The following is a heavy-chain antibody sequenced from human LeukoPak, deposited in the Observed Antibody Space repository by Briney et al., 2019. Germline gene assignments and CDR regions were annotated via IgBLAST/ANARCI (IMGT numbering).Heavy chain of an antibody. J-gene: IGHJ5*02. CDR1: GYTLTELS. Sequence: GASVKVSCKVSGYTLTELSMHWVRQAPGKGLEWVGGFDPEDGETTYAQKFQGRVTMTEDTSTDTAYMELSSLRSEDTAVYYCATQYYYGSGSANWFDPWGQGTLVTVSS. D-gene: IGHD3-10*01. V-gene: IGHV1-24*01. CDR3: ATQYYYGSGSANWFDP. CDR2: FDPEDGET.